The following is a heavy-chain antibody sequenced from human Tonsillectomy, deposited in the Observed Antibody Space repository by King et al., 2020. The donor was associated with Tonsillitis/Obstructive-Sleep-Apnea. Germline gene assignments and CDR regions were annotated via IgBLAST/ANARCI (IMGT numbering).Heavy chain of an antibody. J-gene: IGHJ6*03. CDR1: GFTFDDHA. Sequence: VQLVESGGGLVQPGRSLRVSCAASGFTFDDHAMHWVRQAPGKGLEWVSGISWNSGSLVYADSVKGRFTISRDNAKNSLFLQMNSLRAEDTALYYCAKDMNWGDHYYYSMDVWGKGTKVTVSS. V-gene: IGHV3-9*01. D-gene: IGHD7-27*01. CDR3: AKDMNWGDHYYYSMDV. CDR2: ISWNSGSL.